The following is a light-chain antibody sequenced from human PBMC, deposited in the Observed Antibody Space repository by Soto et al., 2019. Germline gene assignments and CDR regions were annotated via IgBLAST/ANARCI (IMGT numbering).Light chain of an antibody. CDR3: QHYDHLPPLS. CDR2: DAS. V-gene: IGKV1-33*01. CDR1: QDIKNS. J-gene: IGKJ4*01. Sequence: DIQMTQSPSSLSASVGDRVTITCQASQDIKNSLNWYQQKPGKAPNLLIYDASNLKTGVPSRFSGSGSGTHFTFTISSLQPEDIATYYCQHYDHLPPLSFGGGTKVEIK.